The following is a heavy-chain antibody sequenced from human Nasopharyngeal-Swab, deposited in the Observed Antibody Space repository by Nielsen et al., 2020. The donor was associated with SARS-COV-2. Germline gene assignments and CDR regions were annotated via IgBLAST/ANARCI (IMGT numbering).Heavy chain of an antibody. D-gene: IGHD2-15*01. J-gene: IGHJ6*03. Sequence: ESLKISCAASGFTFSSYGMHWVRQSPEKGLEWIGEINHGGGPAYNPSLQSRATILVDMSKNQFSLSLNSVTAADTAVYYCARGLLYDLGFYYYMDVWGKGTTVTVS. CDR1: GFTFSSYG. V-gene: IGHV4-34*01. CDR2: INHGGGP. CDR3: ARGLLYDLGFYYYMDV.